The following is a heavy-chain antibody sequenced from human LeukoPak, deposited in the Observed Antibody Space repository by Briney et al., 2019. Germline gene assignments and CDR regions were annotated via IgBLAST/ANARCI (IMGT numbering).Heavy chain of an antibody. Sequence: GGSLRLSCAASGFTFSSYEMNWVRQAPGKGLEWVSSISSSSCYIYYADSVKGRFTISRDNAKNSLYLQMNSLRAEDTAVYYCASQVGATGNDAFDIWGQGTMVTVSS. CDR2: ISSSSCYI. CDR1: GFTFSSYE. D-gene: IGHD1-26*01. CDR3: ASQVGATGNDAFDI. V-gene: IGHV3-21*04. J-gene: IGHJ3*02.